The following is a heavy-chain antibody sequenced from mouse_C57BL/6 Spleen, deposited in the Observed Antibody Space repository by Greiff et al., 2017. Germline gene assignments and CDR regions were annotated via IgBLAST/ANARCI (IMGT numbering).Heavy chain of an antibody. CDR2: IDPANGNT. J-gene: IGHJ2*01. D-gene: IGHD1-1*01. Sequence: VQLQQSVAELVRPGASVKLSCTASGFNSKNTYMHWVKQRPEQGLEWIGRIDPANGNTKYAPKFQGKATITADTSSNTAYLQLSSLTSEDTAIYYCARGTTVVSNGYFDYWGQGTTLTVSS. CDR1: GFNSKNTY. CDR3: ARGTTVVSNGYFDY. V-gene: IGHV14-3*01.